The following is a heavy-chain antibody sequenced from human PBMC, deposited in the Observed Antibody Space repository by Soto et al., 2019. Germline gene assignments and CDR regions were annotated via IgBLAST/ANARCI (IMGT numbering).Heavy chain of an antibody. CDR2: IYGGGTT. CDR1: GFTVSRKY. CDR3: VQTTGWPGFDF. Sequence: EGQLVESGGGLIQPGGSLRLYCAASGFTVSRKYMTWVRQAPGKGLEWVSVIYGGGTTYYADSVKGRFTISRDNSKNTLYLQMNSLRAEDTAVYYCVQTTGWPGFDFWGQGTLVTVSS. J-gene: IGHJ4*02. D-gene: IGHD6-19*01. V-gene: IGHV3-53*01.